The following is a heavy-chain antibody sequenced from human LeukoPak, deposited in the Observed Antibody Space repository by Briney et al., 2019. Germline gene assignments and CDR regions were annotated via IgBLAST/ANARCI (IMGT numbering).Heavy chain of an antibody. CDR3: ARPSRRSYNAFDI. J-gene: IGHJ3*02. Sequence: GGSLRLSCAASGFTFSSYEMNWVRQAPGKGLEWVSYISSSGSTIYYADSVKGRFTIPRDNAKNSLYLQMNSLRAEDTAVYYCARPSRRSYNAFDIWGQGTMVTVSS. D-gene: IGHD1-26*01. V-gene: IGHV3-48*03. CDR1: GFTFSSYE. CDR2: ISSSGSTI.